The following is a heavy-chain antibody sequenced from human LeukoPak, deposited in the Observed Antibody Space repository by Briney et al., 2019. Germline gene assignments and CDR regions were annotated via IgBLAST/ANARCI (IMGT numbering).Heavy chain of an antibody. J-gene: IGHJ4*02. V-gene: IGHV3-23*01. CDR1: EFTFNNYA. CDR2: ISGSGGAT. CDR3: AKALGSIVVTASDY. D-gene: IGHD5-12*01. Sequence: GGSLRLSCAASEFTFNNYAMSWVRQAPGKGLEWVSAISGSGGATYFADSVKGRFTISRDNSKNTLYLQMHSLRAEDTAVYYCAKALGSIVVTASDYWGQGTLVTVSS.